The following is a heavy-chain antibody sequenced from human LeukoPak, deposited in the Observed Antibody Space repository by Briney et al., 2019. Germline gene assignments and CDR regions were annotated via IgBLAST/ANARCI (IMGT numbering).Heavy chain of an antibody. CDR2: ISSSGSTI. Sequence: PGGSLRLSCAASGFTFSDYYMSWIRQAPGKGLEWVSYISSSGSTIYYADSVKGRFTISRDNAKNSLYLQMNSLRAEDTAVYYCASEKSGKQQLGSFDYWGQGTLVTVSS. CDR3: ASEKSGKQQLGSFDY. V-gene: IGHV3-11*01. J-gene: IGHJ4*02. D-gene: IGHD6-13*01. CDR1: GFTFSDYY.